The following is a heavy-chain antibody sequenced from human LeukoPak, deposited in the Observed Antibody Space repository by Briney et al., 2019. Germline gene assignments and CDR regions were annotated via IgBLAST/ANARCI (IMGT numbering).Heavy chain of an antibody. D-gene: IGHD4-17*01. J-gene: IGHJ4*02. Sequence: PGGSLRLSCAASGFSFDDYAMHWVRQGPGKGLEWVSLISGDGGTTYYADSVRGRFTISRDNSKNFLYLQMNSLTTDDTAFCYCAKDGDYGDYFADYWGQGTLVTVSS. V-gene: IGHV3-43*02. CDR1: GFSFDDYA. CDR3: AKDGDYGDYFADY. CDR2: ISGDGGTT.